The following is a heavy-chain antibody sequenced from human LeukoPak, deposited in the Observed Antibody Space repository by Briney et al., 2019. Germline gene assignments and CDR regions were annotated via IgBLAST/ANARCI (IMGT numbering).Heavy chain of an antibody. CDR2: LSSSGSTI. CDR1: GFNFSSYE. D-gene: IGHD5-24*01. J-gene: IGHJ5*02. CDR3: ASRLDGYRVMLFDP. Sequence: GGALKLLCEAFGFNFSSYEVQWGAQAAGKGLEWVSDLSSSGSTIYYADSVKGRFTISRDNAKNSLYLQMNSLRVEDTAVYYCASRLDGYRVMLFDPWGQGTLVTASS. V-gene: IGHV3-48*03.